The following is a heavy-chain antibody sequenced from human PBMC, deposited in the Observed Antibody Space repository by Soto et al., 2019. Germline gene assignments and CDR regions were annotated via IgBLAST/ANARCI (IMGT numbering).Heavy chain of an antibody. V-gene: IGHV3-64*01. CDR3: ARAGFWYGSGIYGYGIDV. CDR1: GFTFSSYA. CDR2: ISTNGGST. Sequence: EVQLVESGGGLVQPGGSLRLSCAASGFTFSSYAMHWVRQAPGKGLEYFSAISTNGGSTYYANSVKGRFTISRDNSKNTLYLQMGSLRVDDMAVYYCARAGFWYGSGIYGYGIDVWGQGTTVAVSS. D-gene: IGHD3-10*01. J-gene: IGHJ6*02.